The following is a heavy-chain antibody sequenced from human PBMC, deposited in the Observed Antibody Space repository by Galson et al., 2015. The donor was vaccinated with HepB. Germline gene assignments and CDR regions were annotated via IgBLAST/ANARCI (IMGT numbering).Heavy chain of an antibody. CDR2: ISGSGGST. Sequence: SLRLSCAASGFTFSSYAMSWVRQAPGKGLEWVSAISGSGGSTYYADSVKGRFTISRDNSKNTLYLQMNSLRAEDTAVYYCAKVGPSVWRRIVVVVAATLYFDYWGLGTLVTVSS. J-gene: IGHJ4*02. CDR1: GFTFSSYA. V-gene: IGHV3-23*01. CDR3: AKVGPSVWRRIVVVVAATLYFDY. D-gene: IGHD2-15*01.